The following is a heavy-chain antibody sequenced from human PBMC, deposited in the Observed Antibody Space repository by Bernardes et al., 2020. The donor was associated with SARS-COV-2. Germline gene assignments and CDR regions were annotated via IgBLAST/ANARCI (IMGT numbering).Heavy chain of an antibody. CDR3: ARGGCSSTSCYRLGWVGNWFDP. Sequence: ETLSLTFAVYGGSFSGYYWSWIRQPPGKGLEWIGEINHSGSTNYNPSLKSRVTISVDTSKNQFSLKLSSVTAADTAVYYCARGGCSSTSCYRLGWVGNWFDPWGQGTLVTVSS. CDR1: GGSFSGYY. CDR2: INHSGST. J-gene: IGHJ5*02. D-gene: IGHD2-2*01. V-gene: IGHV4-34*01.